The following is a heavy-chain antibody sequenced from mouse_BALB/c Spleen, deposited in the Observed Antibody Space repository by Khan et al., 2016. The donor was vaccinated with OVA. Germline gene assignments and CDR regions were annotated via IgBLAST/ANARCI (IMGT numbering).Heavy chain of an antibody. V-gene: IGHV14-3*02. CDR3: ATLYGSPFTY. CDR1: GFNIKDTY. Sequence: EVQLQESGAELVKPGASVKLSCTASGFNIKDTYIHWVQERPEQGPEWIGRIDPANGDTKYDPKFQGKAPITAATSSNTDYLQLSSLTSEDTAVYYCATLYGSPFTYWGQGTLVTVSA. D-gene: IGHD2-1*01. J-gene: IGHJ3*01. CDR2: IDPANGDT.